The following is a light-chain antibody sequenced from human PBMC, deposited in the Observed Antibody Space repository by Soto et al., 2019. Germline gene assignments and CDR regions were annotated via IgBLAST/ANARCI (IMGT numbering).Light chain of an antibody. CDR1: QSLLRSHDGNTY. CDR2: TPS. J-gene: IGKJ2*01. V-gene: IGKV2-40*01. Sequence: DIVMTQTPLSLPVTPGEPASISCRSSQSLLRSHDGNTYLDWYLQKPGQSPQLLIYTPSYRASGVPDRFSGSGSGTDFTLKISKVEAEDVGVYYCMQRIEFPYTFGQGTKLEIK. CDR3: MQRIEFPYT.